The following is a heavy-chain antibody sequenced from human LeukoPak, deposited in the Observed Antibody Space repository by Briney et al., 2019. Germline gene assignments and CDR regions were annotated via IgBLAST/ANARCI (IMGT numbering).Heavy chain of an antibody. V-gene: IGHV3-9*01. CDR2: ISWNSGSI. CDR3: GKGSIAAVAGSFFDY. CDR1: GFTFDDYA. D-gene: IGHD6-19*01. Sequence: GRSLRLSCAASGFTFDDYAMHWVRQAPGKGLEWVSGISWNSGSIGYADSVKGRFTISRDNAKNSLYLQMNSLRAEDTALYYCGKGSIAAVAGSFFDYWGQGTLVTVSS. J-gene: IGHJ4*02.